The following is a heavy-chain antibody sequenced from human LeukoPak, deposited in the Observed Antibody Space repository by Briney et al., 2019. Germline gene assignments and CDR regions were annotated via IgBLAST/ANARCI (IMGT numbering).Heavy chain of an antibody. D-gene: IGHD2-21*02. J-gene: IGHJ2*01. V-gene: IGHV4-59*01. CDR3: ARDLYGGNSGSWYFDL. Sequence: PSETLSPTCTVSGGSISSYYWSWIRQPPGKGLEWIGYIYYSGSTNYNPSLKSRVTISVDTSKNQFSLKLSSVTAADTAVYYCARDLYGGNSGSWYFDLWGRGTLVTVSS. CDR2: IYYSGST. CDR1: GGSISSYY.